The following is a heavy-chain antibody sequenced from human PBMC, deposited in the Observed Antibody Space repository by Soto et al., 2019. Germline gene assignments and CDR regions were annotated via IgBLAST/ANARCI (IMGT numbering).Heavy chain of an antibody. V-gene: IGHV2-5*02. Sequence: QITLNESGPTQVKPRQTLTLTCTFSGFSLTTSGVGVGWIRQSPRKAPEWLALIYWDDDKRYSPSLKRSRTITQDTPKNQVVLTMTDLDPADTATYYCAHRVLRTVFGLVTTTAIYFDFWGQGTPVAVSS. CDR2: IYWDDDK. J-gene: IGHJ4*02. CDR1: GFSLTTSGVG. D-gene: IGHD3-3*01. CDR3: AHRVLRTVFGLVTTTAIYFDF.